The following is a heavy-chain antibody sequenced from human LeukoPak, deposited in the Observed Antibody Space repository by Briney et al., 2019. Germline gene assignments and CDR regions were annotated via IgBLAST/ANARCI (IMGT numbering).Heavy chain of an antibody. CDR1: GGSFSGYY. D-gene: IGHD3-16*01. CDR2: INHSGST. CDR3: ARFHGGY. Sequence: SETLSLTCAVYGGSFSGYYWSWIRQPPGKGLEWIGEINHSGSTNYNPPLKSRVTISVDTSKNQFSLKLSSVTAADTAVYYCARFHGGYWGQGTLVTVSS. V-gene: IGHV4-34*01. J-gene: IGHJ4*02.